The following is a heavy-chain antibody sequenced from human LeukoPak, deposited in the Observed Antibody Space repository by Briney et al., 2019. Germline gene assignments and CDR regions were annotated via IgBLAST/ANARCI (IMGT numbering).Heavy chain of an antibody. Sequence: GGSLRLSCAASGFTFSSYGMHWVRQAPGKGLEWVAVISYDENNQYYADSVKGRFTISRDNSKNTAHLQMNSLRAEDAAVYYCAKAVGATQRGYFDYWGQGTLVTVSS. CDR1: GFTFSSYG. CDR3: AKAVGATQRGYFDY. J-gene: IGHJ4*02. V-gene: IGHV3-30*18. CDR2: ISYDENNQ. D-gene: IGHD1-26*01.